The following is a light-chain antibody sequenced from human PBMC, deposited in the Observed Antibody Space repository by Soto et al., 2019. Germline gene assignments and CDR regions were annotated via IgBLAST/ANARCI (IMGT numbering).Light chain of an antibody. CDR1: SSNIGARYD. CDR2: GDN. CDR3: QSYDSSLNRV. J-gene: IGLJ1*01. V-gene: IGLV1-40*01. Sequence: QSVLMQPPSVSGAPGQRITISCTGSSSNIGARYDVHWYRQLPGTAPKLLLYGDNNRPSGVPDRFSGSRSGASASLAITGLQADDEADYFCQSYDSSLNRVFGTGTKLTVL.